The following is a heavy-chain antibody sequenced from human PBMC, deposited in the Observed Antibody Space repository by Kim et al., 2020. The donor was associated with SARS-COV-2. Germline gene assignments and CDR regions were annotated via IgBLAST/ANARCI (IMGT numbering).Heavy chain of an antibody. D-gene: IGHD3-16*02. CDR1: GGTFSSYA. V-gene: IGHV1-69*06. CDR2: IIPIFGTA. CDR3: AKAYDYVWGSYRRPDAFDI. Sequence: SVKVSCKASGGTFSSYAISWVRQAPGQGLEWMGGIIPIFGTANYAQKFQGRVTITADKSTSTAYMELSSLRSEDTAMYYCAKAYDYVWGSYRRPDAFDIWGQGTMVTVSS. J-gene: IGHJ3*02.